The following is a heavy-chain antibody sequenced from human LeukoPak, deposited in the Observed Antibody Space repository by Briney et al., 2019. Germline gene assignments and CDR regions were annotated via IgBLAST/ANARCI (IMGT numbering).Heavy chain of an antibody. CDR3: ARDGGRATIVRGIIIMSVGDF. CDR2: ISFDGTNK. CDR1: GFAFSNYG. V-gene: IGHV3-30*03. J-gene: IGHJ4*02. Sequence: GGSLRLSCAVSGFAFSNYGMHWVRQAPGQGLEWVAVISFDGTNKYYADSLKGRFTISRDNSKNTVYLQMNSLRPEDTAVYYCARDGGRATIVRGIIIMSVGDFWGQGALITVST. D-gene: IGHD3-10*01.